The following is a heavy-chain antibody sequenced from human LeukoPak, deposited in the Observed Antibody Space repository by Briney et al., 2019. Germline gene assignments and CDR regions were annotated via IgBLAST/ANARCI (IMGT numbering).Heavy chain of an antibody. CDR1: GFTFSNYA. CDR3: AKGRFSYGQVAFDS. V-gene: IGHV3-23*01. CDR2: ISYTGDIT. Sequence: GGSLRLSCATSGFTFSNYAMSWVRQAPGKGLEWVSAISYTGDITYYADSVKGRFTISRDNSKITLFLQMNSQRAEDTAVYYCAKGRFSYGQVAFDSCGQGNLVTVSS. D-gene: IGHD5-18*01. J-gene: IGHJ4*02.